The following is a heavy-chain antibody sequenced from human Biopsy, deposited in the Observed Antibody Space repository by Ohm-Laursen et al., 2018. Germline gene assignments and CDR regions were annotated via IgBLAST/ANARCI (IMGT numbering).Heavy chain of an antibody. CDR2: INHSGST. CDR1: GGSISSDY. Sequence: DTLSLTCTVSGGSISSDYWSWIRQTPGKGLEWIGEINHSGSTNYKPSLDSRVAISADTSKNQFSLNLYSVTAADTAVYFCARGLPRIAPMVRGRRTWFDPWGQGTLVTVSS. CDR3: ARGLPRIAPMVRGRRTWFDP. V-gene: IGHV4-34*01. J-gene: IGHJ5*02. D-gene: IGHD3-10*01.